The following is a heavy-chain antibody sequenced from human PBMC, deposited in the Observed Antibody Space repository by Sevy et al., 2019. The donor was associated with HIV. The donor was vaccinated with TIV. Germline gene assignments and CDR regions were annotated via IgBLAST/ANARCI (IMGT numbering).Heavy chain of an antibody. Sequence: GGSLRLSCAASGFTFSNYGMHWVRQAPGKGLEWVAVISYDGSNKYYVDSVKGRFTISRDDSKNTLYLQMNSLRAEDTALYYCAKDQSSSLVTWFDPWGQGTLVTVSS. CDR3: AKDQSSSLVTWFDP. J-gene: IGHJ5*02. CDR1: GFTFSNYG. V-gene: IGHV3-30*18. D-gene: IGHD2-2*01. CDR2: ISYDGSNK.